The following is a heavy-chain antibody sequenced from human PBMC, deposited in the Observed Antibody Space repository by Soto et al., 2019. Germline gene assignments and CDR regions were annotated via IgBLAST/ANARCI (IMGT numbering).Heavy chain of an antibody. CDR2: ISSSSSYI. V-gene: IGHV3-21*01. J-gene: IGHJ4*02. CDR1: GFTFSSYS. Sequence: PGGSLRLSCAASGFTFSSYSMNWVRQAPGKGLEWVSSISSSSSYIYYADSVEGRFTISRDNAKNSLYLQMNSLRAEDTAVYYCARDSAGGSYHTDYWGQGTLVTVSS. D-gene: IGHD1-26*01. CDR3: ARDSAGGSYHTDY.